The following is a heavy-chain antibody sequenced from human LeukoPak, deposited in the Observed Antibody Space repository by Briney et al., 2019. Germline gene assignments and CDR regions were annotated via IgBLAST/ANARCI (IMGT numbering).Heavy chain of an antibody. CDR1: GFTFSNFG. CDR3: ARDYHGLDY. J-gene: IGHJ4*02. CDR2: IWYDGNNK. Sequence: PGRSLRLSCAASGFTFSNFGMHWVRQAPGKGLEWVAVIWYDGNNKYYADSVKGRFTISRDNSKNTLYLQMKSLRAEDTAVYYCARDYHGLDYWGQRTLVSASS. V-gene: IGHV3-33*01. D-gene: IGHD2-2*01.